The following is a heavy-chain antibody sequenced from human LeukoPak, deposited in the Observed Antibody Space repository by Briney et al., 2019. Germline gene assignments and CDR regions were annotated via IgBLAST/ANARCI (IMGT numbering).Heavy chain of an antibody. CDR1: GFTFSSYA. D-gene: IGHD3-10*01. CDR2: ISDSGGST. J-gene: IGHJ4*02. V-gene: IGHV3-23*01. Sequence: SGGSLRLSCAASGFTFSSYAMNWVRQAPGKGLEWVSGISDSGGSTYYADSVKGRFTISRDNSKNTLYLQMNSLRAEDTAVYYCAKGRPMVRGVIMEYYFGYWGQGTLVTVSS. CDR3: AKGRPMVRGVIMEYYFGY.